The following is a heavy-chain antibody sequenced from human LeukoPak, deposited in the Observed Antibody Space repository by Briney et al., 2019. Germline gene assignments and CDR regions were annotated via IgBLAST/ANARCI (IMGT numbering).Heavy chain of an antibody. D-gene: IGHD2-2*01. CDR3: ARDQEPADIDSRWFDP. J-gene: IGHJ5*02. CDR2: ISAYNGNT. Sequence: ASVKVSCKASGYTFTSYGISWVRQAPGQGLEWMGWISAYNGNTNYAQKLQGRVTMTTDTSTSTAYMELRSLRSDDTAVYYCARDQEPADIDSRWFDPWGQGTLSPSPQ. CDR1: GYTFTSYG. V-gene: IGHV1-18*01.